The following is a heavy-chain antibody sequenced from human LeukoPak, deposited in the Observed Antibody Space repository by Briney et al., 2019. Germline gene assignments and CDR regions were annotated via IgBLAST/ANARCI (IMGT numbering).Heavy chain of an antibody. D-gene: IGHD3-22*01. CDR1: GYTFTSYG. CDR3: ARGYYDSSGYPKTYDY. J-gene: IGHJ4*02. Sequence: ASVKVSCKASGYTFTSYGISWVRQAPGQGLEWMGWISAYNGNTNYAQKLQGRVTMTTDTSTSTAYMELRSLGSDDTAVYYCARGYYDSSGYPKTYDYWGQGTLVTVSS. CDR2: ISAYNGNT. V-gene: IGHV1-18*01.